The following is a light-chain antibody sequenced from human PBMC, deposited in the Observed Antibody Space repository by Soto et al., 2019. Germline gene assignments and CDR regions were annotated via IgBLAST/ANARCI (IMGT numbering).Light chain of an antibody. CDR1: QSGLFISNNKNF. CDR2: WAS. CDR3: QQFFNTPT. V-gene: IGKV4-1*01. J-gene: IGKJ1*01. Sequence: IVMTQSPDFLSVSLGERATINCSANQSGLFISNNKNFLAWYQHKPGQPPKLFLNWASTRESGVPDRFSGSGTGTDFTLTLSSLHAEDVAVYYSQQFFNTPTFGQGTKVDIK.